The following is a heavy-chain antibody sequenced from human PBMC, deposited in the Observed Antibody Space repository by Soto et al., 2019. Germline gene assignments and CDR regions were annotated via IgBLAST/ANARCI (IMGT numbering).Heavy chain of an antibody. V-gene: IGHV3-33*01. J-gene: IGHJ3*02. CDR2: IWYDGSNK. D-gene: IGHD6-19*01. CDR3: ARVFQQWLVKEPHDAFDI. CDR1: GFTFSSYG. Sequence: GGSLRLSCAASGFTFSSYGMHWVRQAPGKGLEWVAVIWYDGSNKYYADSVKGRFTISRDNSKNTLYLQMNSLRAEDTAVYYCARVFQQWLVKEPHDAFDIWGQGTMVTVSS.